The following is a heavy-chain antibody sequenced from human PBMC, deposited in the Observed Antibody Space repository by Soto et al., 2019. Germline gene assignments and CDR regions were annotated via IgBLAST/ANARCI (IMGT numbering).Heavy chain of an antibody. Sequence: GGSLRLSCAASGFTFSHAWMSWVRQAPGKGLEWVGRIKSKADGETKDYGAPVRGRFTISRDDAKDTLYLQMNSLRIEDTAVYYCCVVKRLDQYSTSGYSFDPWGPGTLVTVSS. D-gene: IGHD2-15*01. CDR1: GFTFSHAW. CDR2: IKSKADGETK. CDR3: CVVKRLDQYSTSGYSFDP. V-gene: IGHV3-15*01. J-gene: IGHJ5*02.